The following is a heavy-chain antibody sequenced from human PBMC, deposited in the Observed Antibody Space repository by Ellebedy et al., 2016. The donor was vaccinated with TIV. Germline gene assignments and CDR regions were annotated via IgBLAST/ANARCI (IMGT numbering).Heavy chain of an antibody. V-gene: IGHV1-69*13. CDR2: IIAIFGTA. CDR3: ARAGGYNGPYYFDS. Sequence: ASVKVSCKASGGIIRSYAISWVRQAPGQGLEWMGGIIAIFGTANYAQKFQGRVTVTADQLTGTAYLELSSLRSEDTAVYYCARAGGYNGPYYFDSWGQGTLVTVSS. CDR1: GGIIRSYA. D-gene: IGHD5-24*01. J-gene: IGHJ4*02.